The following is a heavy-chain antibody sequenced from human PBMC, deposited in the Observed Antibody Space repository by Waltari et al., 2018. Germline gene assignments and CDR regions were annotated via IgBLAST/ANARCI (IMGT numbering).Heavy chain of an antibody. Sequence: QVQLVQSGAEVKKPGSSVKVSCTASGGTFSSSAMTWVRQAPGQGLEWMGGIIPKSGGTYYAQTFQGWVTMTRDTSTSTVYMELSSLKSDDTAMYYCARRSCTGECYAPYVYWGQGSLVTVSS. D-gene: IGHD2-8*02. J-gene: IGHJ4*02. V-gene: IGHV1-2*04. CDR2: IIPKSGGT. CDR1: GGTFSSSA. CDR3: ARRSCTGECYAPYVY.